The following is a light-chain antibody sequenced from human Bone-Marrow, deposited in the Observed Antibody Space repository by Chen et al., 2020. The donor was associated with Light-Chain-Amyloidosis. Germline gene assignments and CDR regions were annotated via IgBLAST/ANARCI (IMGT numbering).Light chain of an antibody. J-gene: IGKJ4*01. V-gene: IGKV4-1*01. Sequence: DIVMTQSPDSLAVSLGERATINCKSSQSVLYSSNNKNYLAWYQQKPGQPPKLLIYWASTRESGVPDRFSGSGSGTDFTLTISSLQAEDVAVYYCQQYYSILTLGGGTKVEIK. CDR2: WAS. CDR1: QSVLYSSNNKNY. CDR3: QQYYSILT.